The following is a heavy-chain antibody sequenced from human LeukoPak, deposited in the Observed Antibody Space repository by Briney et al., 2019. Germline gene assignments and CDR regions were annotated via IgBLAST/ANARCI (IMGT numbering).Heavy chain of an antibody. CDR1: GFAFSNYV. V-gene: IGHV3-30*18. D-gene: IGHD4-17*01. CDR3: AKDGPTVTIFGHFDY. J-gene: IGHJ4*01. Sequence: GGSLRLSCAASGFAFSNYVMHWVRHALDKGLEWVALISYDGRNIYYPDSVKGRFTISRDNSENTLYLQMDSLSAEDTAVYYCAKDGPTVTIFGHFDYWGHGTLVTVS. CDR2: ISYDGRNI.